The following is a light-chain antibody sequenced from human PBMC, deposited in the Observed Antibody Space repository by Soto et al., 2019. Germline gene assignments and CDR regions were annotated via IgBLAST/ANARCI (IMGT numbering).Light chain of an antibody. J-gene: IGKJ1*01. CDR1: QSVADNY. V-gene: IGKV3-20*01. CDR2: AAS. Sequence: EIVLTQSPGTLSLSPGERATLSCRASQSVADNYLAWYQQKPGQAPRLLIYAASRRATGIPATFSGSGSGTDFTLTITRLEPEDFALYYCQQYGHSPRTFGQGTRVEIK. CDR3: QQYGHSPRT.